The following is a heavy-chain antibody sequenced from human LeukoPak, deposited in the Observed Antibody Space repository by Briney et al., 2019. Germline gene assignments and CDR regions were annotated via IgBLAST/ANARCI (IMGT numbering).Heavy chain of an antibody. CDR1: GFTFSDYY. V-gene: IGHV3-11*04. CDR2: ISSSGSTI. Sequence: GGSLRLSCAASGFTFSDYYMSWIRQAPGKGLEWVSYISSSGSTIYYADSVKGRFTISRDNAKNSLFLQMGSLRVEDTAVYYCARVDKNRASDYWGQGTLVTVSS. CDR3: ARVDKNRASDY. J-gene: IGHJ4*02. D-gene: IGHD2-2*03.